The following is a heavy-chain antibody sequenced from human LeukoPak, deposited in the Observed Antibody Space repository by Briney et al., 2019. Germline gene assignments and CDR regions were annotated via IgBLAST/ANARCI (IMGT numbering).Heavy chain of an antibody. CDR2: ISGSGGST. V-gene: IGHV3-23*01. Sequence: PGGSLRLSCAASGFTFSSYAMSWVRQAPGKGLEWVSAISGSGGSTYYADSVKGRFTISRDNSKNTLYLQMNSLRAEDTAVYYCAKFGHCSSTSCYRGPFDYWGQGTLVTVSS. J-gene: IGHJ4*02. CDR3: AKFGHCSSTSCYRGPFDY. D-gene: IGHD2-2*02. CDR1: GFTFSSYA.